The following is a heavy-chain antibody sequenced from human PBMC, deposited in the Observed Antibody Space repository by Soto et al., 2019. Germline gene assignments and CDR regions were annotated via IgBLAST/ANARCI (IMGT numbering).Heavy chain of an antibody. CDR3: ATPRKQWLVSYYYYGMDV. Sequence: PGGSLRLSCAASGFFFSTFSMSWVRQAPGKGLEWVSAISGSGGSTYYADSVKGRFTISRDNSKNTLYLQMNSLRAEDTAVYYCATPRKQWLVSYYYYGMDVWGQGTTVTVSS. V-gene: IGHV3-23*01. J-gene: IGHJ6*02. CDR2: ISGSGGST. CDR1: GFFFSTFS. D-gene: IGHD6-19*01.